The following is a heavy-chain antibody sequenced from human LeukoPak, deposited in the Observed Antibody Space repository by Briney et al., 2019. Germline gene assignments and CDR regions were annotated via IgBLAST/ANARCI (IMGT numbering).Heavy chain of an antibody. J-gene: IGHJ4*02. V-gene: IGHV4-61*02. CDR2: IYTSGST. D-gene: IGHD6-13*01. CDR1: GDSITSGSYY. CDR3: ARDNGYSSSWHGYFDC. Sequence: SETLSLTCTVSGDSITSGSYYWSWIRQPAGKGLEWIGRIYTSGSTNYNPSLKSRVTMSVDTSKNQFSLKLSSVTAADTAVYYCARDNGYSSSWHGYFDCWGQGTLVTVSS.